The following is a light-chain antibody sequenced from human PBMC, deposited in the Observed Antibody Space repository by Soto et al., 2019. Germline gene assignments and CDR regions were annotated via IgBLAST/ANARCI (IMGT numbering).Light chain of an antibody. CDR1: SSDVGTYNY. V-gene: IGLV2-14*01. CDR3: TSYTSSSTFV. Sequence: QSALTQPASVSGSPGQSITISCTGTSSDVGTYNYVSWYQQHAGKVPKLMIYDVSNRPSGVSDRFSGSKSGNSASLTISGLQAEDEADYYCTSYTSSSTFVFGGGTQLTVL. CDR2: DVS. J-gene: IGLJ2*01.